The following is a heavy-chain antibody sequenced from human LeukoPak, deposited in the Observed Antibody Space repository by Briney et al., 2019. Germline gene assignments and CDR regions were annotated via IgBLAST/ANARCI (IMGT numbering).Heavy chain of an antibody. CDR3: ATSGADYDFWSGYPLDY. D-gene: IGHD3-3*01. J-gene: IGHJ4*02. CDR2: FDPEDGET. CDR1: GYTLTELS. Sequence: GASVKVSCKVSGYTLTELSIHWVRQAPGKGLEWMGGFDPEDGETIYAQKFQGRVTMTEDTSTDTAYMELSSLRSEDTAVYYCATSGADYDFWSGYPLDYWGQGTLVTVSS. V-gene: IGHV1-24*01.